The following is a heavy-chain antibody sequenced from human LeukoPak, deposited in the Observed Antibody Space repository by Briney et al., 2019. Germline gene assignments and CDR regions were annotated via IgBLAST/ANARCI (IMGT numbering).Heavy chain of an antibody. D-gene: IGHD3-3*01. CDR1: GYTFTNYG. CDR2: ISAYNGNT. J-gene: IGHJ4*02. V-gene: IGHV1-18*01. Sequence: RASVKVSCKASGYTFTNYGISWVRQAPGQGLEWMGWISAYNGNTNYAQKLQGRVTMTTDTSTSTAYMELRSLRSDDTAVYYCARGRYDFWSGYYTEYYFDYWGQGTLVTVS. CDR3: ARGRYDFWSGYYTEYYFDY.